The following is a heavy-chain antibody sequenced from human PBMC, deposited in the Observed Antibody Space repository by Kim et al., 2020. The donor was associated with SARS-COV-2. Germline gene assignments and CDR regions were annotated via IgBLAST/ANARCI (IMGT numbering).Heavy chain of an antibody. CDR3: ARDAPVGPAVATTRAY. V-gene: IGHV3-48*02. J-gene: IGHJ4*02. D-gene: IGHD5-12*01. Sequence: SGKGRFTISRDNAKNSLYLQMNSLRDEDTAVYYCARDAPVGPAVATTRAYWGQGTLVTVSS.